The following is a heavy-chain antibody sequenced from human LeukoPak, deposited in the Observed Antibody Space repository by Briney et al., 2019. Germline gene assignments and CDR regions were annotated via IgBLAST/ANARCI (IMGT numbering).Heavy chain of an antibody. CDR3: ARGGYCSSTSCYSWFDP. CDR2: TYYRSKWYN. J-gene: IGHJ5*02. D-gene: IGHD2-2*02. Sequence: SQTLSLTCAISGDSVSSNSAAWNWIRQSPSRGLEWLGRTYYRSKWYNDYAASVKSRITINADTSKNQFSLQLNSVTPKDTAVYYCARGGYCSSTSCYSWFDPWGQGTLVTVSS. V-gene: IGHV6-1*01. CDR1: GDSVSSNSAA.